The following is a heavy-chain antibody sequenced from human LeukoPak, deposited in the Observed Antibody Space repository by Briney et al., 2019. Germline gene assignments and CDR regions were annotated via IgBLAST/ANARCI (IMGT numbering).Heavy chain of an antibody. CDR1: GGSISSYY. CDR2: IYYSGST. D-gene: IGHD6-13*01. CDR3: ASYLVAAAALDY. V-gene: IGHV4-59*12. Sequence: SETLSLTCTVSGGSISSYYWSWIRQPPGKGLEWIGSIYYSGSTYYNPSLKSRVTISVDTSKNQFSLKLSSVTAADTAVYYCASYLVAAAALDYWGQGTLVTVSS. J-gene: IGHJ4*02.